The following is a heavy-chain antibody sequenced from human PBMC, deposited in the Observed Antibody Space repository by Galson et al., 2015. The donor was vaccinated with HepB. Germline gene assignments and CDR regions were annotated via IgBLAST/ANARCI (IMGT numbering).Heavy chain of an antibody. D-gene: IGHD2-21*01. J-gene: IGHJ3*02. V-gene: IGHV1-58*01. Sequence: SVKVSCKASGFIFSSSAVQWVRQTRGQRLEWIGWIVVGSGDTNSAQKFQERVTITRDMSTSTAYMELSSLRSEDTAVYYCAADRYCGGNCYSSDAFDIWGQGTMVTVSS. CDR3: AADRYCGGNCYSSDAFDI. CDR1: GFIFSSSA. CDR2: IVVGSGDT.